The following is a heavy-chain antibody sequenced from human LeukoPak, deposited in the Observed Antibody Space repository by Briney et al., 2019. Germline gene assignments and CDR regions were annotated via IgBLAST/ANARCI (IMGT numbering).Heavy chain of an antibody. Sequence: GGSLRLSCAASGFTFSSYGMHWVRQAPGKGLEWVAFIRYDGSNKYYADSVKGRFTISRDNSKNTLYLQMNSLRAEDTAVYYCAKRGAVTTAADGRYYYYMDVWGKGTTVTISS. V-gene: IGHV3-30*02. CDR3: AKRGAVTTAADGRYYYYMDV. J-gene: IGHJ6*03. D-gene: IGHD4-17*01. CDR2: IRYDGSNK. CDR1: GFTFSSYG.